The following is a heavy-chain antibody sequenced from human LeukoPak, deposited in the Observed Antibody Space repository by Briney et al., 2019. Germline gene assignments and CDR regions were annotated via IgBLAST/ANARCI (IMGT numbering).Heavy chain of an antibody. V-gene: IGHV1-8*01. CDR1: GYTFTSYD. D-gene: IGHD1-14*01. CDR3: ARAPKGAIRRGYNWFDP. Sequence: ASVKVSCKASGYTFTSYDINWVRRATGQGLEWMGWMNPNSGNTGYAQKFQGRVTMTRNTSISTAYMELSSLRSEDTAVYYCARAPKGAIRRGYNWFDPWGQGTLVTVSS. J-gene: IGHJ5*02. CDR2: MNPNSGNT.